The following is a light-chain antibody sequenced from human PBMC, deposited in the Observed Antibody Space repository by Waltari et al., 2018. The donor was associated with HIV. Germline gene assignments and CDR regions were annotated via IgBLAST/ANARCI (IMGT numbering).Light chain of an antibody. CDR2: WAS. V-gene: IGKV4-1*01. Sequence: DIVMTQSPDSLAVSPGERATITCKSSQSVLCDSNKKNYLAWYQRKPGQPPKLLIRWASTREFGVPDRFSGSGSGTDFTLTISSLQAEDVAIYFCQQYYSNPLTFGGGTKVEIK. J-gene: IGKJ4*01. CDR3: QQYYSNPLT. CDR1: QSVLCDSNKKNY.